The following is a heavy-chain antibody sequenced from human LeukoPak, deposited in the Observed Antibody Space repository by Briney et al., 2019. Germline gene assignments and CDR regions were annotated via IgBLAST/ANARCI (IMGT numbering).Heavy chain of an antibody. V-gene: IGHV3-23*01. CDR3: AKVQQLAPYYYYYMNV. Sequence: GGSLRLSCAASGFTFSSYWMSWVRQAPGKGLEWVSSISGSGGSTYYADSVKGRFTISRDNSKNTLYLQVHSLRAEDTAVYYCAKVQQLAPYYYYYMNVWGKGATVTISS. J-gene: IGHJ6*03. CDR1: GFTFSSYW. CDR2: ISGSGGST. D-gene: IGHD6-13*01.